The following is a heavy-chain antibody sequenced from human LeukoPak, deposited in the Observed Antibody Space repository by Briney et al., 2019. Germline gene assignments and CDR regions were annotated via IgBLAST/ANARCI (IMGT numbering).Heavy chain of an antibody. Sequence: PSETLSLTCTVSGGSISSSSYYWGWIRQPPGKGLEWIGSIYYSGSTYYNPSLKSRVTISVDTSKNQFSLKLSSVTAADTAVYYCARDPEQYQRDWFDPWGQGTLVTVSS. V-gene: IGHV4-39*07. CDR2: IYYSGST. CDR1: GGSISSSSYY. CDR3: ARDPEQYQRDWFDP. D-gene: IGHD2-2*01. J-gene: IGHJ5*02.